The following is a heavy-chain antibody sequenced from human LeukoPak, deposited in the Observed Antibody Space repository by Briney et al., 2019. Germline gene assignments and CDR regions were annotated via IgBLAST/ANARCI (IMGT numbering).Heavy chain of an antibody. D-gene: IGHD3-22*01. CDR3: ARLNYYDSSGYLGLDY. CDR1: GGSFSGYY. V-gene: IGHV4-34*01. CDR2: INHSGST. J-gene: IGHJ4*02. Sequence: SETLSLTCAVYGGSFSGYYWSWIRQPPGKGLEWIGEINHSGSTNYNPSLKSRVTISVDTSKNQFSLKLSSVTAADTAVYYCARLNYYDSSGYLGLDYWGQGTLVTVSS.